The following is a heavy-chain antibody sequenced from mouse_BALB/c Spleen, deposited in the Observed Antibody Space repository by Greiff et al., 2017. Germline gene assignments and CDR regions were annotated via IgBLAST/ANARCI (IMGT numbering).Heavy chain of an antibody. D-gene: IGHD2-2*01. CDR2: ISSGSSTI. CDR1: GFTFSSFG. Sequence: EVKLVESGGGLVQPGGSRKLSCAASGFTFSSFGMHWVRQAPEKGLEWVAYISSGSSTIYYADTVKGRFTISRDNPKNTLFLQMTSLRSEDTAMYYCARWRGYDGHYFDYWGQGTTLTVSS. J-gene: IGHJ2*01. CDR3: ARWRGYDGHYFDY. V-gene: IGHV5-17*02.